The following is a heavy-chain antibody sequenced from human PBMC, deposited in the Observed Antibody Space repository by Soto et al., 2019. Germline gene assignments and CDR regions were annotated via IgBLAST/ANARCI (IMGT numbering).Heavy chain of an antibody. Sequence: GGSLRLSCAASGFTFSSYAMSWVRQAPGKGLEWVSAIGASGAGTYYAEYVKGRFTISRDNSKNTLYLQMNSLRAEDTALYYCAKDLYSNYGDAFDIWGQGTMVTVSS. V-gene: IGHV3-23*01. J-gene: IGHJ3*02. CDR2: IGASGAGT. D-gene: IGHD4-4*01. CDR1: GFTFSSYA. CDR3: AKDLYSNYGDAFDI.